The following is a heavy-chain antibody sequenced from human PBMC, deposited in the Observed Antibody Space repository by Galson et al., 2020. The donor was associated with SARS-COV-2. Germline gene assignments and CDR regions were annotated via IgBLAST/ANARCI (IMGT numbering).Heavy chain of an antibody. CDR3: ATDSSSLGIGSYGMDV. D-gene: IGHD6-13*01. J-gene: IGHJ6*02. V-gene: IGHV3-74*01. Sequence: GGSLRLSCAASGFSFSSYWMHWVRQTPGTGLVWVSRITRDGSFTSYADSVKGRFTMSRDNAKNTLFLQMNSLRADDTAVYYCATDSSSLGIGSYGMDVWGQGTTVTVSS. CDR1: GFSFSSYW. CDR2: ITRDGSFT.